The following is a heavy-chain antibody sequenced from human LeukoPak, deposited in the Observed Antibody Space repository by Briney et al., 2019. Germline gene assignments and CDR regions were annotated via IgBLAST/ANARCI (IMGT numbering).Heavy chain of an antibody. J-gene: IGHJ6*02. V-gene: IGHV3-23*01. Sequence: GGSLRLSCAASGFTFSSYAMSWVRQAPGKGLEWVSAISGSGGSTYYADSVKGRFTISRDNSKNTLYLQMNSLRAEDTAVYYCAKVWYSSGWFKGPTGYGMDVWGQGTTVTVSS. CDR1: GFTFSSYA. CDR2: ISGSGGST. CDR3: AKVWYSSGWFKGPTGYGMDV. D-gene: IGHD6-19*01.